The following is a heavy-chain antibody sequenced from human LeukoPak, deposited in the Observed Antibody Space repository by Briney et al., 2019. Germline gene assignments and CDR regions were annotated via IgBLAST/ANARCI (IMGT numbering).Heavy chain of an antibody. D-gene: IGHD2-21*02. CDR1: GFTVSSNY. V-gene: IGHV3-53*01. CDR2: IYSGDST. CDR3: ARGSQTLTP. J-gene: IGHJ5*02. Sequence: GGSLRLSCAASGFTVSSNYMSWVRQAPGKGLEWVSVIYSGDSTDYADSVKGRFTISRDNSKNTLYLQMNSLRPGDTAVYYCARGSQTLTPWGQGTLVTVSS.